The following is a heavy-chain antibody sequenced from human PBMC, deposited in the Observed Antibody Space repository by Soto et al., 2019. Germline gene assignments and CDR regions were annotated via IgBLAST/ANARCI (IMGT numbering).Heavy chain of an antibody. J-gene: IGHJ6*03. Sequence: QVQLQESGPGLVKPSETLSLNCSVSGGSISGHYWSWVRQTPGKGLEWIGYIYYSGSTNYNPSLKSRVTISVDTSKNHFSLRLTPVTAADTAVYYCARGPYYDLIWNYYYMDVWGKGTTVNVSS. CDR3: ARGPYYDLIWNYYYMDV. D-gene: IGHD3-16*01. CDR1: GGSISGHY. CDR2: IYYSGST. V-gene: IGHV4-59*08.